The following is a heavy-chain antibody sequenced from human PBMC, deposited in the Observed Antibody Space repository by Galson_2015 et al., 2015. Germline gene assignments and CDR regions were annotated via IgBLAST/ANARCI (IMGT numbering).Heavy chain of an antibody. D-gene: IGHD3-10*01. CDR1: GFSLRTSGVG. CDR3: AHMGLGRSFDY. J-gene: IGHJ4*02. CDR2: IYWDDDK. Sequence: PALVNPTQPLTLPCTFSGFSLRTSGVGVGWIRQPPGKALEWLALIYWDDDKRYRPSLKSRLTITKDTSKNQVVLTMTNMEPVDTATYYCAHMGLGRSFDYWGQGTLVTVSS. V-gene: IGHV2-5*02.